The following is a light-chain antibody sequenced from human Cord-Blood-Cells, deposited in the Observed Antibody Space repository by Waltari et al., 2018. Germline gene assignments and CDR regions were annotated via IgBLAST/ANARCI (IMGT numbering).Light chain of an antibody. CDR3: SSYTSSSTVV. CDR1: ISDAGGYNY. J-gene: IGLJ2*01. V-gene: IGLV2-14*01. Sequence: QSALTQPDSVSGSPGQSITISCTGNISDAGGYNYVSWYQQHPGKAPKLMIYDASNRPSGVANRFSGSKSGNTASLTIAGLQAEDEADYYCSSYTSSSTVVFGGGTKLTVL. CDR2: DAS.